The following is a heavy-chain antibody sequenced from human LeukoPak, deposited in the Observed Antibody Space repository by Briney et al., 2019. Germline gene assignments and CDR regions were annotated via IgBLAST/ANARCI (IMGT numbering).Heavy chain of an antibody. CDR1: GFTFSSYG. CDR2: IWYDGSNK. D-gene: IGHD6-13*01. J-gene: IGHJ4*02. V-gene: IGHV3-33*06. CDR3: AKDGASYSSSWPTHFDY. Sequence: PGRSLRLSCAASGFTFSSYGMHWVRQAPGKGLEWVAVIWYDGSNKYYADSVKGRFTISRDNSKNTLYLRMYSLRAEDTAVYYCAKDGASYSSSWPTHFDYWGQGTLVTVSS.